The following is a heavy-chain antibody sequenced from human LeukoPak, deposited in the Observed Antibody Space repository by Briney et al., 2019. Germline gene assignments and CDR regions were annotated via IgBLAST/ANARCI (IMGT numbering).Heavy chain of an antibody. Sequence: SETLSLTCTVSGGSISSSSYYWCWIRQPPGKGLEWIGRIYTSGSTNYNPSLKSRVTMSVDTSKNQFSLKLSSVTAADTAVYYCARVRGNNFDYWGQGTLVTVSS. V-gene: IGHV4-39*07. CDR3: ARVRGNNFDY. CDR1: GGSISSSSYY. J-gene: IGHJ4*02. D-gene: IGHD1/OR15-1a*01. CDR2: IYTSGST.